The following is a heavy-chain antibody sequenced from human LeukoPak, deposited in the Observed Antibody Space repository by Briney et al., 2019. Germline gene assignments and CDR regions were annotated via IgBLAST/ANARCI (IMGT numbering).Heavy chain of an antibody. CDR2: IYYSGRT. J-gene: IGHJ4*02. Sequence: WIGYIYYSGRTYYTPSLKSRVTISVDTSKNQFSLKLSSVTAADTAVYYCARTSSGWLFDYWGQGTLVTVSS. D-gene: IGHD6-19*01. V-gene: IGHV4-31*02. CDR3: ARTSSGWLFDY.